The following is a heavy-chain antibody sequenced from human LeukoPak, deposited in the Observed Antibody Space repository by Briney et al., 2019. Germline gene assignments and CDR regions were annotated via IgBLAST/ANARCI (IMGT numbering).Heavy chain of an antibody. CDR3: ARHREPSGSYSAFDY. D-gene: IGHD3-10*01. Sequence: PSETLSLTCTVSGGYISTYYWSWIRQPPGKELEWIGYIYYTGITNYNPSLKSRVTISVDTTKNQFSLSLSSVSAADTALYYCARHREPSGSYSAFDYWGQGALVTVSS. J-gene: IGHJ4*02. CDR1: GGYISTYY. CDR2: IYYTGIT. V-gene: IGHV4-59*08.